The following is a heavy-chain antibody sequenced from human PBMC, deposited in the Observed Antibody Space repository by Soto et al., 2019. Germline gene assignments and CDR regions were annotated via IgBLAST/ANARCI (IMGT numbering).Heavy chain of an antibody. D-gene: IGHD3-10*01. CDR1: GYTFTSYG. CDR3: ARKYTVFGPHSPYGMDV. Sequence: GASVKVSCKASGYTFTSYGISWVRQAPGQRLEWMGWISAYNGNTNYAQKLQGRVTMTTDTSTSTAYMELRSLRSDDTAVYYCARKYTVFGPHSPYGMDVWGQGTTVTVSS. CDR2: ISAYNGNT. V-gene: IGHV1-18*01. J-gene: IGHJ6*02.